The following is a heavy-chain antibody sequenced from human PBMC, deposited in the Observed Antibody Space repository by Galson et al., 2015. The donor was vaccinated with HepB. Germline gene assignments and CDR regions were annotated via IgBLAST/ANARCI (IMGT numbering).Heavy chain of an antibody. CDR2: ISYDGSNK. CDR1: GLTFSSYA. D-gene: IGHD6-19*01. CDR3: ARARQKYYSSGWYLYGMDV. J-gene: IGHJ6*02. V-gene: IGHV3-30*04. Sequence: SLRLSCAASGLTFSSYAMHWVRQAPGKGLEWVAVISYDGSNKYNADSVKGRFTISRDNSKNTLYLQMNSLRAEDTAVYYCARARQKYYSSGWYLYGMDVWGQGTTVTVSS.